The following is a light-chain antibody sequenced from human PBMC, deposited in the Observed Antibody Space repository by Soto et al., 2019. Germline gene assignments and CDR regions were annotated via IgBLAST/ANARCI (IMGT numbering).Light chain of an antibody. J-gene: IGKJ3*01. V-gene: IGKV3-20*01. CDR1: ESVYINS. CDR2: GAS. Sequence: EIVLTQSPGTLSLSPGESATLSCKASESVYINSFAWYYQKPGQPPRLLIYGASTRATGIPDRFSGSGSGTDFVLSINRLEVEDSGMYYGQQYGASPFTFGPGTRVDIK. CDR3: QQYGASPFT.